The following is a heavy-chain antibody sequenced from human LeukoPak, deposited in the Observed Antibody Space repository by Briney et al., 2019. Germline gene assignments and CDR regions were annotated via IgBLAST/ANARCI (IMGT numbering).Heavy chain of an antibody. Sequence: GGSLRLSCAASGFTFSIYAMSWVRQAPGKGLEWVSTISGSGGNTYYADSVKGRFSISRDNSKNTLYLQMNSLRAEDTAVYYCAKCVTTVTTRYFDYWGQGTLVTVSS. CDR2: ISGSGGNT. D-gene: IGHD4-17*01. J-gene: IGHJ4*02. CDR1: GFTFSIYA. CDR3: AKCVTTVTTRYFDY. V-gene: IGHV3-23*01.